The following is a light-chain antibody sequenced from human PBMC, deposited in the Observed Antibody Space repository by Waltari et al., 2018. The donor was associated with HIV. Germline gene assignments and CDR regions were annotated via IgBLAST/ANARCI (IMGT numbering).Light chain of an antibody. J-gene: IGLJ3*02. CDR2: DDS. Sequence: YVLTQPPSVSVAPGKTARITCGGNNLDNKGVHWYQQVQGQAPRLVMYDDSDRPSGVPARFAGSNSGNTATLTISRVEVGDEADYYCQVWHAKSDHWVFGGGTRLAVL. CDR3: QVWHAKSDHWV. CDR1: NLDNKG. V-gene: IGLV3-21*03.